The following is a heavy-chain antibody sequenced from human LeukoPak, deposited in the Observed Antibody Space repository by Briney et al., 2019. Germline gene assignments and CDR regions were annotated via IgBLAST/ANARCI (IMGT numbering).Heavy chain of an antibody. D-gene: IGHD2-15*01. CDR2: IIPILGIA. Sequence: ASVKVSCKASGGTFSSYAISWVRQAPGQGLEWMGRIIPILGIANYAQKFQGRVTITADKSTSTAYMELSSLRSEDTAVYYCARDRLDCSGGSCYSVLFFFDYWGQGTLVTVSS. CDR3: ARDRLDCSGGSCYSVLFFFDY. V-gene: IGHV1-69*04. CDR1: GGTFSSYA. J-gene: IGHJ4*02.